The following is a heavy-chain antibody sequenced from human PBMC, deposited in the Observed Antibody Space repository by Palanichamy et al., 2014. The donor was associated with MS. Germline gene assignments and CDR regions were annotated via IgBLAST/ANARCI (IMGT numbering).Heavy chain of an antibody. CDR2: IASDGAAA. Sequence: EVLLVESGGAVVQPGGSLTLSCAASGFTFQKFVMHWVRQVPGKGLECVSTIASDGAAAAHADSXGGRFTVSRDNTRSSLYLRISGLRAEDTAVYYCVKDDPNGSIDYWGRGTLVTVSS. CDR3: VKDDPNGSIDY. V-gene: IGHV3-43D*04. J-gene: IGHJ4*02. D-gene: IGHD3-10*01. CDR1: GFTFQKFV.